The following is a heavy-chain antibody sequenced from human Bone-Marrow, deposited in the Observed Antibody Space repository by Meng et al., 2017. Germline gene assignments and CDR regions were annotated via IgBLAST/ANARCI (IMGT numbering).Heavy chain of an antibody. CDR3: ARGDGRDGYNLVLSEYFQH. CDR2: INPNSGGT. CDR1: GYTFTGYY. J-gene: IGHJ1*01. Sequence: ASVKVSCKASGYTFTGYYMHWVRQAPGQGLEWMGRINPNSGGTNYAQKFQGRVTMTRDTSISTAYMELSRLRSDDTAVYYCARGDGRDGYNLVLSEYFQHWGQGTLVTVSS. D-gene: IGHD5-24*01. V-gene: IGHV1-2*06.